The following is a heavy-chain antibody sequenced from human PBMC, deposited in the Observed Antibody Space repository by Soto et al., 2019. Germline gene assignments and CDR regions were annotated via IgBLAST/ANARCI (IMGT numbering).Heavy chain of an antibody. J-gene: IGHJ4*02. V-gene: IGHV3-23*01. Sequence: EVQLLESGGGLVQPGGSLRLSCAASGFTFSSYAMSWVRQAPGKGLEWVSAISCSGGSTYYADSVKGRFTLSRDNSKNTLYVQTNRLRAEDTAVYYCATAGGRSGEYVAGVAYFDSWSKGTLVTVSA. CDR3: ATAGGRSGEYVAGVAYFDS. CDR2: ISCSGGST. D-gene: IGHD2-15*01. CDR1: GFTFSSYA.